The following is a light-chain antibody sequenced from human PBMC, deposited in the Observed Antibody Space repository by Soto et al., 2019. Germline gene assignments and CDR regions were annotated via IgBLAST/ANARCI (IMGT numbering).Light chain of an antibody. CDR1: QSVSSN. J-gene: IGKJ1*01. CDR3: QQYNNWPAWT. V-gene: IGKV3-15*01. CDR2: GAS. Sequence: EIVMTQSPATLSVSPGERATLSCRASQSVSSNLAWYQQKPGQAPRLLIYGASTRATGIPDRFSGSGSGTEFTLTIRSLQSEDFAVYYCQQYNNWPAWTVGQGDKVEIK.